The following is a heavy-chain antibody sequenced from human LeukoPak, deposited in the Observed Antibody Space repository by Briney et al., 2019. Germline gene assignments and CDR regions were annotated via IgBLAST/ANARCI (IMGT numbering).Heavy chain of an antibody. CDR2: IYYSGTT. CDR3: ARVVRSSWTLFDY. V-gene: IGHV4-39*01. Sequence: SETLSLTCTVSGDSISSSSYYWDWIRQPPGKGLEWIGNIYYSGTTYNNPSLKSRVTIDVDTSKNQFSLKLSSVTAADMAVYYCARVVRSSWTLFDYWGQGTLVTVSS. D-gene: IGHD6-13*01. CDR1: GDSISSSSYY. J-gene: IGHJ4*02.